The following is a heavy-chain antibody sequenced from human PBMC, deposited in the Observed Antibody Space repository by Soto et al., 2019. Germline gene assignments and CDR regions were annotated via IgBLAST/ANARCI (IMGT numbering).Heavy chain of an antibody. D-gene: IGHD7-27*01. CDR2: IDTAGGTV. V-gene: IGHV3-48*02. J-gene: IGHJ3*02. CDR1: DFTFSSYS. CDR3: ARDKLTGDSWEAFDI. Sequence: EMQLLQSGGGFVRPGGSLRLSCGASDFTFSSYSLSWVRQAPGKGLEWISYIDTAGGTVYYGDSVWGRFTISRDNARNSLYLQMNRLRDEDTAVYYWARDKLTGDSWEAFDIWGQGTVVTVSS.